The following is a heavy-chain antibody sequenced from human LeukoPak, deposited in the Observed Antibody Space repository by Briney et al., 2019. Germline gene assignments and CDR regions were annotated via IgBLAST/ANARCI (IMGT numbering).Heavy chain of an antibody. J-gene: IGHJ3*02. Sequence: GASVKVSCKASGYTFTSYAMNWVRQAPGQGLEWMGWINTNTGNPTYAQGFTGRFVFSLDTSVSTAYLQISSLKAEDTAVYYCARFLHYYDSSGFFIDAFDIWGQGTMVTVSS. D-gene: IGHD3-22*01. CDR3: ARFLHYYDSSGFFIDAFDI. CDR2: INTNTGNP. V-gene: IGHV7-4-1*02. CDR1: GYTFTSYA.